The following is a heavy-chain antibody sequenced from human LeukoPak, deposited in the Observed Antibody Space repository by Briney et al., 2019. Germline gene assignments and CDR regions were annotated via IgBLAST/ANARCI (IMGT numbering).Heavy chain of an antibody. D-gene: IGHD5-18*01. J-gene: IGHJ4*02. Sequence: GASVKVSCKASGYTFTSYGTSWVRQAPGQGLEWMGWISAYNGNTNYAQKLQGRVTMTTDTSTSTAYMELRSLRSDDTAVYYCARKSIGIQLWYFDYWGQGTLVTVSS. CDR1: GYTFTSYG. CDR2: ISAYNGNT. CDR3: ARKSIGIQLWYFDY. V-gene: IGHV1-18*01.